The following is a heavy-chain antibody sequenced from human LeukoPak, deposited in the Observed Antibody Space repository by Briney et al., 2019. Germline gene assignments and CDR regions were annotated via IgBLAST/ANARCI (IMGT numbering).Heavy chain of an antibody. J-gene: IGHJ4*02. CDR1: GGTFSSYA. V-gene: IGHV1-69*04. Sequence: SVKVSCKASGGTFSSYAISWVRQAPGQGLELMGRIIPILGIANYAQKFQGRVTITADKSTSTAYMELSSLRSEDTAVYYCARDSSGYFGEVYWGQGTLVTVSS. D-gene: IGHD3-22*01. CDR2: IIPILGIA. CDR3: ARDSSGYFGEVY.